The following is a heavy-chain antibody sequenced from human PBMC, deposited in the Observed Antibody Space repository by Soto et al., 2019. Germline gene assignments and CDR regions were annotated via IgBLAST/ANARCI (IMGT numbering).Heavy chain of an antibody. CDR3: ARDPSYYGMDF. V-gene: IGHV1-3*01. Sequence: AASVKVSCKASGYTFTSYAMHWVRQAPGQRLEWMGWINAGNGNTKYSQKFQGRVTITRDTSASTAYMELSSLRSEDTAVYYCARDPSYYGMDFWGQGTTVTVSS. J-gene: IGHJ6*02. CDR1: GYTFTSYA. CDR2: INAGNGNT.